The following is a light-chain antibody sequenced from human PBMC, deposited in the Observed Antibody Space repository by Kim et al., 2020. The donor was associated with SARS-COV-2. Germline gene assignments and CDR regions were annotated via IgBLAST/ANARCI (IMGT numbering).Light chain of an antibody. CDR2: GKN. J-gene: IGLJ2*01. V-gene: IGLV3-19*01. Sequence: AVGQTVRMKCQGDSLRNYYASWYQQKPGQAPVLVTYGKNNRPSGIPDRFSGSNSGNTASLTSTGAQAEDEADYYCNYRDSSGNHVLFGGGTQLTVL. CDR1: SLRNYY. CDR3: NYRDSSGNHVL.